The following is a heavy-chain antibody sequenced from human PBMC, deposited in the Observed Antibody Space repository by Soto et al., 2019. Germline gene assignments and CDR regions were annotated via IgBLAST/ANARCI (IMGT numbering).Heavy chain of an antibody. Sequence: SETLSLTCAVSGYSISSGFYWGWIRQPPGKGLEWIGSIYHTGNTFYNPSLKSRLTISLDTSKNQFFLMLSSVTAADTAVYYCAGGSSSWSPYHYYGMDVWGQGTTVTVSS. V-gene: IGHV4-38-2*01. J-gene: IGHJ6*02. CDR2: IYHTGNT. CDR3: AGGSSSWSPYHYYGMDV. CDR1: GYSISSGFY. D-gene: IGHD6-13*01.